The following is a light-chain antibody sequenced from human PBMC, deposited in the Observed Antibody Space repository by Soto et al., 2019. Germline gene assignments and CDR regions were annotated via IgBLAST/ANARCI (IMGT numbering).Light chain of an antibody. CDR2: GAS. J-gene: IGKJ1*01. CDR1: QSVSSSF. Sequence: EIVLTQSPGTLSLSPGERATLSCRASQSVSSSFLAWYQQKPGQAPRLLIYGASNRATGIPDRFSGSGSGTNFTLTISRLESEEFAVYYCQQYVTSPWAFGQGTKVAIE. CDR3: QQYVTSPWA. V-gene: IGKV3-20*01.